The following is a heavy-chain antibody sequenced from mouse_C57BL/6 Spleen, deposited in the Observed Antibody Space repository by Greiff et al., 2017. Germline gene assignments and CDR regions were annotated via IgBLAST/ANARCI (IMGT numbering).Heavy chain of an antibody. D-gene: IGHD1-1*01. V-gene: IGHV5-17*01. CDR1: GFTFSDYG. J-gene: IGHJ4*01. CDR2: ISRGSSTI. CDR3: ARHGSMMDY. Sequence: EVKLVESGGGLVKPGGSLKLSCAASGFTFSDYGMHWVRQAPEKGLEWVAYISRGSSTIYYADTVKGRFTISRDNAKNTLFLQMTSLRSEDTAMYYCARHGSMMDYWGQGTSVTVSS.